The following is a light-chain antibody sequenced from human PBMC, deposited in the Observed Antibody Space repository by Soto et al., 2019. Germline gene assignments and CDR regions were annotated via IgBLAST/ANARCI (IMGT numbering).Light chain of an antibody. CDR3: QQRSNWPIT. Sequence: ELVITQSPATLSVSPGERATLSCRASQSVSSNLAWYQKKPGQAPRLLIYGASTRATGIPARFSGSESGTDFTLTISSLEPEDVALYDGQQRSNWPITFGQGTRLEI. J-gene: IGKJ5*01. CDR1: QSVSSN. CDR2: GAS. V-gene: IGKV3-15*01.